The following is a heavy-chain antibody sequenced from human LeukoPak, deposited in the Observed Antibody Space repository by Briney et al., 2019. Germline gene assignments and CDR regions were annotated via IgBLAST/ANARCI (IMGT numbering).Heavy chain of an antibody. J-gene: IGHJ6*03. CDR2: INPNSGGT. D-gene: IGHD1-1*01. V-gene: IGHV1-2*02. Sequence: ASVKVSCKASGYTFTGYYMHWVRQAPGQGLEWMGWINPNSGGTNYAQKFQGRVTMTSDTSISTAYMELSRLRSDDTAVYYCARVQLERPGYYYYYMDVWGKGTTVTVSS. CDR3: ARVQLERPGYYYYYMDV. CDR1: GYTFTGYY.